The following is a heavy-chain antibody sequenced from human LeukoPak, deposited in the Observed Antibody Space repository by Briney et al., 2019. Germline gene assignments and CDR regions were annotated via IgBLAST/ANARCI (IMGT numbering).Heavy chain of an antibody. CDR2: IRGDNGNT. J-gene: IGHJ4*02. CDR3: ARVDLLTGYYFFDY. D-gene: IGHD3-9*01. Sequence: GAAVKVSCKASGYTFSNYGMNWARQAPGQGLEWVGWIRGDNGNTNYAQKLQGRVTMTTDTSTSTAYMELRSLGSDETAVYYCARVDLLTGYYFFDYWGQGTLVTVSS. CDR1: GYTFSNYG. V-gene: IGHV1-18*01.